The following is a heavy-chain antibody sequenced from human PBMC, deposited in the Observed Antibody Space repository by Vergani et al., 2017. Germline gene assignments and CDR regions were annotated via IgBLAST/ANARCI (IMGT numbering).Heavy chain of an antibody. CDR3: ARDRRYYDSSGYYTSWFDP. D-gene: IGHD3-22*01. J-gene: IGHJ5*02. Sequence: QVQLVESGGGVVQPGRSLRLSCAASGFTFSSYGMHWVRQAPGKGLEWVAGIWYDGSNKYYADSVKGRFTISRDNSKNTLYLQMNSLRAEDTAVYYCARDRRYYDSSGYYTSWFDPWGQGTLVTVSS. CDR2: IWYDGSNK. CDR1: GFTFSSYG. V-gene: IGHV3-33*01.